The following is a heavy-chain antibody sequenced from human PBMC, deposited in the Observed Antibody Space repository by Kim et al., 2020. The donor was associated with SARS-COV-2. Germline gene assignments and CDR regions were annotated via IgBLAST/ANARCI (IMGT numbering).Heavy chain of an antibody. CDR1: GFTFSSYS. CDR3: ARDPMITFGGVIVIGVDYFDY. D-gene: IGHD3-16*02. CDR2: ISSSSSYI. V-gene: IGHV3-21*01. Sequence: GGSLRLSCAASGFTFSSYSMNWVRQAPGKGLEWVSSISSSSSYIYYADSVKGRFTISRDNAKNSLYLQMNSLRAEDTAVYYCARDPMITFGGVIVIGVDYFDYWGQGTLITVSS. J-gene: IGHJ4*02.